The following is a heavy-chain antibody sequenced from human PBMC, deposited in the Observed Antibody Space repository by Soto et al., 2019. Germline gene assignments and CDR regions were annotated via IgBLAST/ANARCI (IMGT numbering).Heavy chain of an antibody. Sequence: PSETLSLACTSSGGSINNYYWSWIRQPPGKGLEWIGYMYYSGSTDYNPSFKSRVTMSVDTSKNQFSLKLTSVTAADTAVYYCARYCSGTSCFAGRFDYWGQGTLVTVSS. CDR3: ARYCSGTSCFAGRFDY. CDR1: GGSINNYY. CDR2: MYYSGST. D-gene: IGHD2-2*01. V-gene: IGHV4-59*01. J-gene: IGHJ4*02.